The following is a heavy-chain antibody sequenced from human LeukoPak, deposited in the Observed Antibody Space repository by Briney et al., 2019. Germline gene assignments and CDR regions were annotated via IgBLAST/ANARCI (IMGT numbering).Heavy chain of an antibody. J-gene: IGHJ4*02. CDR2: ISYDGSNK. V-gene: IGHV3-30*04. CDR1: GFTFSSYA. CDR3: ARGTIVATYDY. Sequence: GGSLRLSCAASGFTFSSYAMHWVRQAPGEGLEWVAVISYDGSNKYYADSVKGRFTISRDNSKNTLYLQMSSLRAEDTAVYYCARGTIVATYDYWAREPWSPSPQ. D-gene: IGHD5-12*01.